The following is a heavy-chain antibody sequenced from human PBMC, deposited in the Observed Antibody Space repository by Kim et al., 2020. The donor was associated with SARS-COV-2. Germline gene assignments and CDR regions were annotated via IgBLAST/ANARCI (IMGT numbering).Heavy chain of an antibody. D-gene: IGHD2-2*01. CDR1: GFSVSSNY. CDR3: AREGFCSSTSCNDAFDM. J-gene: IGHJ3*02. CDR2: IYAGGST. V-gene: IGHV3-66*01. Sequence: GGSLRLSCAASGFSVSSNYMSWVRQAPGKGLEWVSVIYAGGSTYYADSVEGRFTISRDNSKNTLYLQMNSLRADDTAVYYCAREGFCSSTSCNDAFDMWGQGTMVTVSS.